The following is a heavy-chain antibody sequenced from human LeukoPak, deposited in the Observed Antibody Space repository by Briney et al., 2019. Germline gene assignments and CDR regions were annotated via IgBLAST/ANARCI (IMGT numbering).Heavy chain of an antibody. CDR2: INPNSGGT. V-gene: IGHV1-2*02. CDR1: GYTFTGYY. Sequence: ASVKVSCKASGYTFTGYYMHWVRQAPGQGLEWMGWINPNSGGTNYAQKFQGRVTMTRDTSISTAYMELSRLRSDDTAVYYCARVGGNSNYYYYYMDVWGKGTTVTVSS. D-gene: IGHD4-23*01. CDR3: ARVGGNSNYYYYYMDV. J-gene: IGHJ6*03.